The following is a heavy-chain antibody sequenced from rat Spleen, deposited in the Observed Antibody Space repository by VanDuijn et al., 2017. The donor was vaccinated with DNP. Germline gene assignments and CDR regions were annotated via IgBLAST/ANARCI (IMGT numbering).Heavy chain of an antibody. V-gene: IGHV5-31*01. Sequence: EVQLVESGGDLVQPGGSLKLSCIASGFTFNNYYMTWIRQVPGTGLEWVASISNGGGSTYYPDSVKGRFTISRDNAKNTLYLQMNSLRSEDTASYYCARGGRSYFDYWGQGTLVTVSS. D-gene: IGHD1-3*01. CDR2: ISNGGGST. J-gene: IGHJ3*01. CDR1: GFTFNNYY. CDR3: ARGGRSYFDY.